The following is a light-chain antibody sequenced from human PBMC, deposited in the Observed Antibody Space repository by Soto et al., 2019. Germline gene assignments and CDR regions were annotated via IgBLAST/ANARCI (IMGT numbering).Light chain of an antibody. Sequence: QSVLTQPASVSGSPGQSITISCTGSSSDVGGYKYVSWYQQHPGKAPKLMIYEVSHRPSGVSNRFSGSKSGNTASLTISGLQGGDEATYYCSSFTSAHTYVFGTATKLTVL. CDR2: EVS. CDR3: SSFTSAHTYV. V-gene: IGLV2-14*03. J-gene: IGLJ1*01. CDR1: SSDVGGYKY.